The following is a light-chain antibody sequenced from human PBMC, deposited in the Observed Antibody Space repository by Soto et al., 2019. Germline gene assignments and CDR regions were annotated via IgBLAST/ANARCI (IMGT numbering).Light chain of an antibody. V-gene: IGKV3-11*01. Sequence: EIVLTQSPATLSVVPGERATLSCRASQSVSSNLAWYQHKPGQAPRLLIYDASNRATGTPARFSGSGSGTDFTLTISSLEAEDFALYYCQQRSKWPVTFGGGTKVDIK. J-gene: IGKJ4*01. CDR3: QQRSKWPVT. CDR1: QSVSSN. CDR2: DAS.